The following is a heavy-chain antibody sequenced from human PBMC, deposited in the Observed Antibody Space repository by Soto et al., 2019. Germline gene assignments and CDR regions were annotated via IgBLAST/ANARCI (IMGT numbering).Heavy chain of an antibody. CDR2: ISCSGVST. V-gene: IGHV3-23*01. D-gene: IGHD3-16*01. CDR1: GFTFSNYA. CDR3: PINYGTLIGANYFDY. J-gene: IGHJ4*02. Sequence: PGGSLRLSCAASGFTFSNYALAWVRQAPGKGLEWVSGISCSGVSTFYPDSVKGLFTISRDNSKNTLYLQMNSLRAEDTAVYYCPINYGTLIGANYFDYWGQGALVTVSS.